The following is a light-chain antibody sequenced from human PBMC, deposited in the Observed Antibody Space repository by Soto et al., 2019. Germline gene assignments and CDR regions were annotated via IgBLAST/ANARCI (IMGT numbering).Light chain of an antibody. V-gene: IGLV1-51*02. J-gene: IGLJ3*02. CDR3: GTWDSSLSALV. CDR2: ENN. Sequence: QSVLTQPPSVSAAPGQKVTISCSGSSSNIGNNYVSWYQQLPGTAPKLLIYENNMRPSGIPDRFSGSKSGTSATLGITGLQTGDEADYYCGTWDSSLSALVFGGGTKVTVL. CDR1: SSNIGNNY.